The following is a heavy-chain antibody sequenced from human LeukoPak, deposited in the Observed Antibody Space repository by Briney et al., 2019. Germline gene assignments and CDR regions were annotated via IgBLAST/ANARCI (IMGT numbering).Heavy chain of an antibody. Sequence: KSSETLSLTCTVSGGSISGYYWSWIRLPPGKGLEWIGFIYYTGSTNYSPSLKSRVTISVDTAKMQFSLRLSSVTAADTAVYYCARGSDPYYFDQWGQGTLVTVSS. CDR1: GGSISGYY. J-gene: IGHJ4*02. CDR2: IYYTGST. CDR3: ARGSDPYYFDQ. V-gene: IGHV4-59*01.